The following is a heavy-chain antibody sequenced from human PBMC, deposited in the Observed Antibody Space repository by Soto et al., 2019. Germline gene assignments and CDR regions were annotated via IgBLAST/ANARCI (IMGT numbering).Heavy chain of an antibody. Sequence: GESLKISCKGSGYSFTSYWIGWVRQMPGKGLEWMGIIYPGDSDTRYSPSFQGQVTISADKSISTAYLQWSSLKASDTAMYYCASTVGATLVGLGFGPWGQGTLVTVSS. CDR1: GYSFTSYW. D-gene: IGHD1-26*01. V-gene: IGHV5-51*01. CDR3: ASTVGATLVGLGFGP. CDR2: IYPGDSDT. J-gene: IGHJ5*02.